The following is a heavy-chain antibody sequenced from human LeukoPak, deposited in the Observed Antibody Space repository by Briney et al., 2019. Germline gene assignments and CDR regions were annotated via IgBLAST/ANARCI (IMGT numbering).Heavy chain of an antibody. Sequence: GGSLRLSCAASGFTFSSYEMNWVRQAPGKGLEWVSYISSSGSTIYYADSVKGRFTISRDNAKNSLYLQMNSLRGEDTALYYCANSRTGDYRGYYFDYWGQGTLVTVSS. CDR2: ISSSGSTI. D-gene: IGHD4-17*01. CDR1: GFTFSSYE. V-gene: IGHV3-48*03. CDR3: ANSRTGDYRGYYFDY. J-gene: IGHJ4*02.